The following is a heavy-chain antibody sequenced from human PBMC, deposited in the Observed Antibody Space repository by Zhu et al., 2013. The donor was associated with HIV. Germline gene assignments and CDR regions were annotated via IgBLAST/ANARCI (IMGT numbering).Heavy chain of an antibody. CDR3: ARASGGLRTWFDP. Sequence: EVQLVQSGAEVKKPGATVKISCKVSGYTFTDYYMHWVQQAPGKGLEWMGLVDPEDGETIYAQKFQGRVTITADKSTSTAYMELSSLRSEDTAAYYCARASGGLRTWFDPWGRGNPGHRLL. CDR1: GYTFTDYY. CDR2: VDPEDGET. D-gene: IGHD3-16*01. J-gene: IGHJ5*02. V-gene: IGHV1-69-2*01.